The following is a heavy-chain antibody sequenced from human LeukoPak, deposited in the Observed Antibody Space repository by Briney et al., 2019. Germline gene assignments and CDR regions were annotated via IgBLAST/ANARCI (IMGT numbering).Heavy chain of an antibody. CDR1: GYTFTSNY. CDR2: IYPRDGST. V-gene: IGHV1-46*01. J-gene: IGHJ1*01. Sequence: ASVKVSCKASGYTFTSNYIHWVRQAPGQGLEWMGMIYPRDGSTSYAQKLQGRVTMTTDTSTSTAYMELRSLRSDDTAVYYCARAPLWFGELRYFQHWGQGTLVTVSS. CDR3: ARAPLWFGELRYFQH. D-gene: IGHD3-10*01.